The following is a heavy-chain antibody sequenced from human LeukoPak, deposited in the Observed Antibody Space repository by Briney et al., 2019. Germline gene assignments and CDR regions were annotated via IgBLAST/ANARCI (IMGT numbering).Heavy chain of an antibody. Sequence: SETLSLTCTVSGGSLSSYYWSWIRQPPGKGLEWVGYIYYSGSTNYNPSLKSRVTISVDTSKNQFSLKLSSVTAADTAVYYCARSIVVVPAAMQGYYYYYMDVWGKGTTVTVSS. CDR2: IYYSGST. CDR1: GGSLSSYY. CDR3: ARSIVVVPAAMQGYYYYYMDV. J-gene: IGHJ6*03. V-gene: IGHV4-59*08. D-gene: IGHD2-2*01.